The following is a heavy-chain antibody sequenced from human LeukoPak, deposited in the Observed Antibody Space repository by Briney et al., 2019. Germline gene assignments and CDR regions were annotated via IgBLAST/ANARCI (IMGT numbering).Heavy chain of an antibody. Sequence: SETLSLTCAVSGGSISSSDYYWGWIRQPPGKGLEWIGSVYYGGNTYYNPSLKSRVTMSVDTSKNQFSLKLSSVTAADTAVYYCTRRLSNGATLNYFDYWGQGTLVTVSS. CDR2: VYYGGNT. V-gene: IGHV4-39*07. CDR3: TRRLSNGATLNYFDY. D-gene: IGHD4/OR15-4a*01. J-gene: IGHJ4*02. CDR1: GGSISSSDYY.